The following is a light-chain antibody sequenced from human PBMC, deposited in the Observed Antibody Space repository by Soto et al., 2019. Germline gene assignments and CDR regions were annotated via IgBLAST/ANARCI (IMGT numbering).Light chain of an antibody. CDR1: QSVSSY. CDR3: QQRSKWPLT. Sequence: EIVLTQSPDTLSLSPGERATLSCRASQSVSSYLAWYQQKPGQAPRLLIYDANTRASGIPARFSGSGSGTDFTLSLSSLEPEECAVYYSQQRSKWPLTFGGGTKVEI. V-gene: IGKV3-11*01. J-gene: IGKJ4*01. CDR2: DAN.